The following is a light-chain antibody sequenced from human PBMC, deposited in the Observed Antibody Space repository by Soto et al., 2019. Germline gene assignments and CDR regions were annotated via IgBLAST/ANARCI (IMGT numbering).Light chain of an antibody. CDR3: QKYNSVPLT. CDR1: QGISTY. V-gene: IGKV1-27*01. CDR2: AAS. Sequence: DIQMTQSPSSLSASVGDRVTITCRASQGISTYLAWYQQKPGKVPKLLIYAASTLQSGVPSRFSGSGSGTDFTLTTSSLQPEDVATYYCQKYNSVPLTFGGGTKVEIK. J-gene: IGKJ4*01.